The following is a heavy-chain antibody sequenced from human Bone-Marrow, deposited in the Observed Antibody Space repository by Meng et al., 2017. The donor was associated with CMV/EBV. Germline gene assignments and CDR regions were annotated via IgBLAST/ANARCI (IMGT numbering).Heavy chain of an antibody. CDR3: ASEPDYY. J-gene: IGHJ4*02. CDR2: INPNSGGT. Sequence: ASVKVSCKSSGYTFTAYYIHWVRQAPGQGLEWMGWINPNSGGTKFANTFQGRVTMTRDTSISTAYMELSRLRSDDTAVYYCASEPDYYWGQGTLVTVSS. D-gene: IGHD2-2*01. CDR1: GYTFTAYY. V-gene: IGHV1-2*02.